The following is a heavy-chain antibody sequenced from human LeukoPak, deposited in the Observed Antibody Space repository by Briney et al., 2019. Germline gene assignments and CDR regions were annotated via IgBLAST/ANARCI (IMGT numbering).Heavy chain of an antibody. D-gene: IGHD4-17*01. CDR3: ASLYGANYYYGMDV. V-gene: IGHV4-59*08. J-gene: IGHJ6*02. CDR1: GCSFSSYY. CDR2: IYYSGST. Sequence: SETLSLTCAVSGCSFSSYYWSWVRQPPGKGLEWVGYIYYSGSTNYNPSLKSRLIISVDTYKNQFSLKLSSVTAADTAVYYCASLYGANYYYGMDVWGQGTTVTVSS.